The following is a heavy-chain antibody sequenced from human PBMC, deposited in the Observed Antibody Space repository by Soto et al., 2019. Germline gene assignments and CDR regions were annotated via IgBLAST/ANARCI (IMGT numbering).Heavy chain of an antibody. V-gene: IGHV1-46*01. CDR3: ARVIAAAGSMVDY. CDR2: INPSGGST. Sequence: QVQLVQSGAEVKKPGASVKVSCKASGYTFTSYYMHWVRQAPGKGFEWMGIINPSGGSTSYAQKFQGRVTMTRDTSTSTVYMELSSLRSEDTAVYYCARVIAAAGSMVDYWGQGTLVTVSS. CDR1: GYTFTSYY. D-gene: IGHD6-13*01. J-gene: IGHJ4*02.